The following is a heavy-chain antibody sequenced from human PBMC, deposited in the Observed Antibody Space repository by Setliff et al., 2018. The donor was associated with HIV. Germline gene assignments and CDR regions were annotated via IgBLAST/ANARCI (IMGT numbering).Heavy chain of an antibody. CDR3: ARDNKVAPLDF. Sequence: ASVKVSCKASGYTFTSYAMNWVRQAPGQGLEWMGWISAYNGDTNYAQKLQGRVTMTTDTSTSTAYMELRSLRSDDTAVYYCARDNKVAPLDFWGQGTLVTVSS. D-gene: IGHD5-12*01. CDR1: GYTFTSYA. V-gene: IGHV1-18*01. J-gene: IGHJ4*02. CDR2: ISAYNGDT.